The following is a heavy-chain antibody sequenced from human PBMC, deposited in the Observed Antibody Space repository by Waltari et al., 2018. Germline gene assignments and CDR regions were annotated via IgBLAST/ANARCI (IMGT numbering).Heavy chain of an antibody. CDR3: ATTGTYYGSGYYYGMDV. D-gene: IGHD3-10*01. CDR2: IYYSGST. Sequence: QLQLQESGPGLVKPSETLSLTCTVSGGSISSSNYYWGCLRQPPGKGLEWIGSIYYSGSTYYNPSLKSRVTMSVDTSMNQFSLRLSSATAADTAVYYCATTGTYYGSGYYYGMDVWGQGTTVTVSS. V-gene: IGHV4-39*01. J-gene: IGHJ6*02. CDR1: GGSISSSNYY.